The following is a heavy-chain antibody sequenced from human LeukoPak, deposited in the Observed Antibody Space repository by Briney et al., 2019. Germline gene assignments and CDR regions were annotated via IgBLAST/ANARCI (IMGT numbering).Heavy chain of an antibody. CDR1: GFTFSSYA. J-gene: IGHJ4*02. V-gene: IGHV3-30-3*01. Sequence: PGRSLRLSCAASGFTFSSYAMHWVRQAPGKGLEWVAVISYDGSNKYYADSVKGRFTISRDNAKNSLYLQMNSLRAEDTAVHYCARYSSGWCFDYWGQGTLVTVSS. D-gene: IGHD6-19*01. CDR3: ARYSSGWCFDY. CDR2: ISYDGSNK.